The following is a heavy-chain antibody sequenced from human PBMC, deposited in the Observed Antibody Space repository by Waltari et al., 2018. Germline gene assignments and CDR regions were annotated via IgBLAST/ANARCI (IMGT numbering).Heavy chain of an antibody. CDR1: GYIFTNYW. CDR3: AKFDLKRNHYYYGMDV. D-gene: IGHD3-9*01. V-gene: IGHV5-51*03. CDR2: IYPADSDT. J-gene: IGHJ6*02. Sequence: EVQLVQSGAEVKKPGESLKISCKGSGYIFTNYWIGRVRQMPGKGLEWMGIIYPADSDTRYGPSFQGQVIISADKSSSTAYLQWSSLKASDTAIYYCAKFDLKRNHYYYGMDVWGQGTTVIVSS.